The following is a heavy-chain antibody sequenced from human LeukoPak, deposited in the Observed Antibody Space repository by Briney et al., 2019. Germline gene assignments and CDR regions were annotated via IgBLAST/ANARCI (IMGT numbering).Heavy chain of an antibody. Sequence: SQTLSLTCTVSGGSISSGGYYWGSVRQNPGKGLEWIGCIYYSGRTYYKPSLKSRVTISVYTSKNQFSLKLSSVTAADTAVYYCARVTRAVGAAVDYWGQGTLVTVSS. D-gene: IGHD2-15*01. J-gene: IGHJ4*02. CDR3: ARVTRAVGAAVDY. CDR1: GGSISSGGYY. CDR2: IYYSGRT. V-gene: IGHV4-31*03.